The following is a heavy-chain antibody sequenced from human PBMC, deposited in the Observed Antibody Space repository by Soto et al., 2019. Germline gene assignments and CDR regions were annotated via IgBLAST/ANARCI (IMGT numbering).Heavy chain of an antibody. CDR2: TYYRSKWYN. V-gene: IGHV6-1*01. CDR1: GDSLSSNSAA. Sequence: SQTLSLTCAISGDSLSSNSAAWNWIRQSPSRGLEWLGRTYYRSKWYNDYAVSVRSRITINPDTSKNQFSLQLNSVTPEDTAVYYCARGSSWPRGDWFDPWGQGTRVTVSS. J-gene: IGHJ5*02. CDR3: ARGSSWPRGDWFDP. D-gene: IGHD6-13*01.